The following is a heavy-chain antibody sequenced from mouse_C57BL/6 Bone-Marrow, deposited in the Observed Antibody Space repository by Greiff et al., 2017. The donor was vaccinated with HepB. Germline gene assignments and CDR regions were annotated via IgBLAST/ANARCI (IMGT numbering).Heavy chain of an antibody. CDR1: GFTFSDYY. CDR3: ARHEGWLWFAY. CDR2: ISNGGGST. D-gene: IGHD2-3*01. Sequence: EVQLVESGGGLVQPGGSLKLSCAASGFTFSDYYMYWVRQTPEKRLEWVAYISNGGGSTYYPDTVKGRVTISRDNANNTLYLQMSRLKSEDTAMYYCARHEGWLWFAYWGQGTLVTVSA. V-gene: IGHV5-12*01. J-gene: IGHJ3*01.